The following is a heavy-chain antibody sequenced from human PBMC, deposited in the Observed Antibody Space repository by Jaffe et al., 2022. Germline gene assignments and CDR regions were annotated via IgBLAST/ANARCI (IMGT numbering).Heavy chain of an antibody. Sequence: QVQLQQWGAGLLKPSETLSLTCAVYGGSFSGYYWSWIRQPPGKGLEWIGEINHSGSTNYNPSLKSRVTISVDTSKNQFSLKLSSVTAADTAVYYCASTDGDYVEAFDIWGQGTMVTVSS. J-gene: IGHJ3*02. CDR1: GGSFSGYY. CDR3: ASTDGDYVEAFDI. D-gene: IGHD4-17*01. V-gene: IGHV4-34*01. CDR2: INHSGST.